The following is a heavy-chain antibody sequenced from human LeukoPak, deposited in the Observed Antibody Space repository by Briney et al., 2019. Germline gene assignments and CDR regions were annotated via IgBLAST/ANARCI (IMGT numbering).Heavy chain of an antibody. CDR3: ARGDSSGLTPF. CDR1: GGTFSSYA. J-gene: IGHJ4*02. V-gene: IGHV1-8*02. CDR2: MNPNSGNT. Sequence: ASVKVSCKASGGTFSSYAISWVRQAPGQGLEWMGWMNPNSGNTGYAQKFQGRVTMTRNTSTNTAYMEMSSLRSEDTAVYYCARGDSSGLTPFWGQGSLVTVSS. D-gene: IGHD3-22*01.